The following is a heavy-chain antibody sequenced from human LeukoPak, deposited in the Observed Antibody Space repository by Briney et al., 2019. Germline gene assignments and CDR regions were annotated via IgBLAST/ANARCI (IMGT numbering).Heavy chain of an antibody. V-gene: IGHV3-30*04. D-gene: IGHD2-15*01. CDR3: AKLGYCSGDLLCRGDY. CDR1: GFTFSSYA. CDR2: ISYDGSNK. Sequence: GGSLRLSCAASGFTFSSYAMHWVRQAPGKGLEWVAVISYDGSNKYYADSVKGRFTISRDNSKNTLYLQMNSLRAEDTAVYYCAKLGYCSGDLLCRGDYWGQGTLVTVSS. J-gene: IGHJ4*02.